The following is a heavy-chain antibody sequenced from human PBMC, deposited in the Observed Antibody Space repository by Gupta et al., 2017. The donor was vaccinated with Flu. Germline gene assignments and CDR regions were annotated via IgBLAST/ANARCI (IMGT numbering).Heavy chain of an antibody. J-gene: IGHJ3*02. Sequence: KTSGYTFTGAFIHWVRQAPGQGLEWVGRLNPNSGDTIYAQKFQGRVTMTRDTSISTAYMELSWLRSDDTAVYYCASPVVTRDAFDIWGQGSMVIVSS. CDR1: GYTFTGAF. CDR3: ASPVVTRDAFDI. D-gene: IGHD4-4*01. V-gene: IGHV1-2*06. CDR2: LNPNSGDT.